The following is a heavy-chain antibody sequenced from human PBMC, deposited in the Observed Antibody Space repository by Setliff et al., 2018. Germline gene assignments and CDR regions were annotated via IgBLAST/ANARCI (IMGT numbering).Heavy chain of an antibody. CDR2: INQSGNT. J-gene: IGHJ4*02. CDR3: ARQRRIWNDLDYFDY. V-gene: IGHV4-34*01. D-gene: IGHD1-1*01. CDR1: GGSFSDYY. Sequence: PSETLSLTCTVYGGSFSDYYWGWIRQSPGKRPEWIAEINQSGNTNYNPSLNSRVSVSVDTPTNQFSLKVFSVTAADTAVYYCARQRRIWNDLDYFDYWGQGTLVTLSS.